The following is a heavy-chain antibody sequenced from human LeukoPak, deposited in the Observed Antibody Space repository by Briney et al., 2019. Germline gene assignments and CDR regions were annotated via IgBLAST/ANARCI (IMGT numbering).Heavy chain of an antibody. V-gene: IGHV3-21*01. D-gene: IGHD2-2*01. J-gene: IGHJ4*02. CDR1: GFTFSTYS. Sequence: GGSLRLSCAASGFTFSTYSMNWVRQAPGKGLEWVSSISSSSSYIYYADSVKGRFTISRDNAKKSLYLQMNSLRAEDTAVYYCARVPAATSTFDYWGQGTLVTVSS. CDR3: ARVPAATSTFDY. CDR2: ISSSSSYI.